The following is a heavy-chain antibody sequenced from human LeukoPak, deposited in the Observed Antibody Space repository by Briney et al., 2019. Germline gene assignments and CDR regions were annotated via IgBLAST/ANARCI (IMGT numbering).Heavy chain of an antibody. CDR2: ISYDGSNK. CDR1: GFTFSSYA. CDR3: ARFGNYDILTGAHDAFDI. D-gene: IGHD3-9*01. V-gene: IGHV3-30-3*01. Sequence: GRSLRLSCAASGFTFSSYAMHWVRQAPGKGLEWVAVISYDGSNKYYADSVKGRFTISRDNSKNTLYLQMNSLRAEDTAVYYCARFGNYDILTGAHDAFDIWGQGTMVTVSS. J-gene: IGHJ3*02.